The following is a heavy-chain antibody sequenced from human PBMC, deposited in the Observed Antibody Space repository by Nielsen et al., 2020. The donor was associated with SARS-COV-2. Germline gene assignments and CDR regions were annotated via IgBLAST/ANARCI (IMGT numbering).Heavy chain of an antibody. J-gene: IGHJ4*02. Sequence: ASVKVSCKASGYTFTSYAMHWVRQAPGQRLEWMGWINAGNGNTKYSQKFQGRVTMTTDTSTSTAYMELRSLRSDDTAVYYCARDRVDYGDYPADYWGQGTLVTVSS. V-gene: IGHV1-3*01. CDR3: ARDRVDYGDYPADY. CDR2: INAGNGNT. CDR1: GYTFTSYA. D-gene: IGHD4-17*01.